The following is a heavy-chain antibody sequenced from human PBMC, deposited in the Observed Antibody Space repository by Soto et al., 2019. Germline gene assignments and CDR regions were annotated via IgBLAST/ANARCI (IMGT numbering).Heavy chain of an antibody. CDR3: TKVSSGWFDP. CDR2: AYYSGNT. D-gene: IGHD2-8*01. V-gene: IGHV4-39*01. J-gene: IGHJ5*02. Sequence: SETLSLTCTVSGGSISSSGFSRGWVRQPPGKGLEWIGCAYYSGNTYYNPSLKSRVTISVDTSGNQFSLRLNSVTAADTAVHYCTKVSSGWFDPWGQGTLVTVSS. CDR1: GGSISSSGFS.